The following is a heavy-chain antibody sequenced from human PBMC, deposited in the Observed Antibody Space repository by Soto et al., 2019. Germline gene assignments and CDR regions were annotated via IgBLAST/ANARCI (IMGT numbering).Heavy chain of an antibody. D-gene: IGHD3-22*01. CDR3: ARVFSRFDSGGYYYY. Sequence: QVQLQESGPGLVKPSETLSLTCTVSGGSISNYYWHWIRQPPGEGLAWSGYIYYSGSTDYNASLRRRVTISVDTSKKQVSVKLTSVTAADTAVYYWARVFSRFDSGGYYYYWGQGTLVTVSS. J-gene: IGHJ4*02. CDR2: IYYSGST. CDR1: GGSISNYY. V-gene: IGHV4-59*01.